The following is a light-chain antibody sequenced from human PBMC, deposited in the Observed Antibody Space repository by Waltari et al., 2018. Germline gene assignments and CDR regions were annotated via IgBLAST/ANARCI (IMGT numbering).Light chain of an antibody. CDR2: VNSDGSH. V-gene: IGLV4-69*01. Sequence: QLVLTQSPSASASLGASFKLTCTLSSGHSRNSIAWLPQQPEKGPRYLMRVNSDGSHSRGDEIPDRFSGASSGAERYLTISSLQSEDEADYYCQTGGHGTWVFGGGTKLTVL. CDR1: SGHSRNS. CDR3: QTGGHGTWV. J-gene: IGLJ3*02.